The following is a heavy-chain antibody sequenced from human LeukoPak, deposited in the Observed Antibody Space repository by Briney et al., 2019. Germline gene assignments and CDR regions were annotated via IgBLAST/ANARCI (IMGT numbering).Heavy chain of an antibody. D-gene: IGHD5-18*01. Sequence: GGSLRLSCAASGFTFSSYAMHWVRQAPGKGLEWVAVISYDGSNKYYADSVKGRFTISRDNSKNTLYLQMNSLRAEDTAVYYCARDCGSKWIQLWLAPTYFDLWGRGTLATVSS. J-gene: IGHJ2*01. V-gene: IGHV3-30-3*01. CDR3: ARDCGSKWIQLWLAPTYFDL. CDR1: GFTFSSYA. CDR2: ISYDGSNK.